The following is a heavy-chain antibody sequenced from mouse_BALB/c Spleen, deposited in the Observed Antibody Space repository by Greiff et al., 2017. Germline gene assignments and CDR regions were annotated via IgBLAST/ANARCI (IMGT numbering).Heavy chain of an antibody. V-gene: IGHV3-8*02. CDR3: ARSPYDYDEDYAMDY. J-gene: IGHJ4*01. Sequence: EVKLMESGPSLVKPSQTLSLTCSVTGDSITSGYWNWIRKFPGNKLEYMGYISYSGSTYYNPSLKSRISITPDTSKNQYYLQLNSVTTEDTATYYCARSPYDYDEDYAMDYWGQGTSVTVSS. CDR1: GDSITSGY. D-gene: IGHD2-4*01. CDR2: ISYSGST.